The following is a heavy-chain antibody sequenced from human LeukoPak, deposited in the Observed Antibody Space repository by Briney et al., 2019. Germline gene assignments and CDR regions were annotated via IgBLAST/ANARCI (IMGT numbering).Heavy chain of an antibody. CDR3: ARGTVPNAFDI. D-gene: IGHD1/OR15-1a*01. CDR2: IYTSGST. CDR1: SGSISTYY. J-gene: IGHJ3*02. Sequence: PSETLSLTCTVSSGSISTYYWSWIRQPAGKGLEWIGRIYTSGSTNYNPSLKSRVTMSVDTSTNQFSLKLSSVTAADTAVYFCARGTVPNAFDIWGQGTMVTVS. V-gene: IGHV4-4*07.